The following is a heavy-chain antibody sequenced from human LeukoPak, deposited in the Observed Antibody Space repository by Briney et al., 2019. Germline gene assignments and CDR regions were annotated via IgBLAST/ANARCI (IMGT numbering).Heavy chain of an antibody. J-gene: IGHJ4*02. D-gene: IGHD3-10*01. Sequence: ASVKVSCKASGYTFTNYGLNWVRQVPGHGPEWMGWISPYNANTNFAPRFQDRVTMTRDISTTTSYMELRSLRSDDTGVYYCARGDYYGSGSPRDYWGQGTLVTVSS. CDR2: ISPYNANT. CDR1: GYTFTNYG. CDR3: ARGDYYGSGSPRDY. V-gene: IGHV1-18*01.